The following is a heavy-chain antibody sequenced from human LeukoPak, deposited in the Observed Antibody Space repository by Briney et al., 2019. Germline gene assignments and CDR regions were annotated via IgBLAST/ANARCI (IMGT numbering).Heavy chain of an antibody. V-gene: IGHV3-23*01. Sequence: GGSLRLSCAASGFTFSNYAMSWVRQAPGKGLEWVSAISASGGDTYYADSVKGRFSISRDNSKNTVYLQMNSLRAEDTAVYYCANLDYPNYFDYWGQGTLVTVSS. CDR2: ISASGGDT. CDR1: GFTFSNYA. J-gene: IGHJ4*02. D-gene: IGHD4-17*01. CDR3: ANLDYPNYFDY.